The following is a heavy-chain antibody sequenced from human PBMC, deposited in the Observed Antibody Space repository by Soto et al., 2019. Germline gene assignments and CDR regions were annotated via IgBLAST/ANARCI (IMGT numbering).Heavy chain of an antibody. V-gene: IGHV1-46*01. Sequence: QMQLVQSGAEVKRPGASVRVSCKSSGYTFTSFYIHWVRQAPGQGLEWMGIINPSGGITNFAQRFQGRATMTRDRSTNTHYMELSSLKSDDTAVYYCASSPAFSSSWYGIPPDPSHGMDVWGQGTTVTVS. CDR2: INPSGGIT. CDR3: ASSPAFSSSWYGIPPDPSHGMDV. D-gene: IGHD6-13*01. J-gene: IGHJ6*02. CDR1: GYTFTSFY.